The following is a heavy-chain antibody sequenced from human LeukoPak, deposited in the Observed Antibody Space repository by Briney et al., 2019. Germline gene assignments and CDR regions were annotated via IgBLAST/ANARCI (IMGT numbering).Heavy chain of an antibody. Sequence: SDTLSLTCTVSGGSISSYYWSWIRQPAGKGLEWIGRIYTSGSTNYNPSLKSRVTISVDTSKNQFSLKLSSVTAADTAVYYCARVGYSYGSGVRPFFDYWGQGTLVTVSS. V-gene: IGHV4-4*07. CDR3: ARVGYSYGSGVRPFFDY. CDR1: GGSISSYY. D-gene: IGHD5-18*01. CDR2: IYTSGST. J-gene: IGHJ4*02.